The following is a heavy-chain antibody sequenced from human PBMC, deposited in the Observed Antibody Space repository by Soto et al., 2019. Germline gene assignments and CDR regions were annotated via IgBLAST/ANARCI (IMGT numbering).Heavy chain of an antibody. D-gene: IGHD1-1*01. V-gene: IGHV1-18*01. CDR1: GYTFTSYG. Sequence: QVHLVQSGAEVKKPGASVKVSCKASGYTFTSYGITWVRQAPGQGLEWMGWISAPNGNTDYAQKLQGRVIVTRDTPTSTAYMELRSLISDDTAVYYCARWRYGDYWGQGALFTVSS. J-gene: IGHJ4*02. CDR3: ARWRYGDY. CDR2: ISAPNGNT.